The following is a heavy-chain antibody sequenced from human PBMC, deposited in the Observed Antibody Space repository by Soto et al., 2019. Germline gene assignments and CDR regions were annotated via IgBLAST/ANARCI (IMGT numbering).Heavy chain of an antibody. CDR2: IYTGGTT. J-gene: IGHJ4*02. CDR1: GFIVGSNY. D-gene: IGHD3-3*01. Sequence: GGSLRLSCAASGFIVGSNYMSWVRQAPGKGLEWVSVIYTGGTTYYADSVKGRFTISRDNSKNTLHLQMNSLRAEDTAVYYCARGQITISLWGQGTLVTVSS. V-gene: IGHV3-53*01. CDR3: ARGQITISL.